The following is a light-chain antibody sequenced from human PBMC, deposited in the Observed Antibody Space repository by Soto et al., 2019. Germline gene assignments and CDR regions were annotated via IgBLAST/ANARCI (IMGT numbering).Light chain of an antibody. V-gene: IGLV1-40*01. Sequence: QSVLTQPPSVSGAPGQRVTISCTGSSSNIGAGYDVHWYQQLPGTAPKLLIFGNNNRPSGVPDRFSGSKSGTSASLAISGLQAEDEADYYCQSYDSSLSGWVFGGGTKHTVL. J-gene: IGLJ3*02. CDR1: SSNIGAGYD. CDR3: QSYDSSLSGWV. CDR2: GNN.